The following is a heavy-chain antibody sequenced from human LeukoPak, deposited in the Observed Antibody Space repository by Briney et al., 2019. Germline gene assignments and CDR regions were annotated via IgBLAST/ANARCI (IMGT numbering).Heavy chain of an antibody. Sequence: GASVKVSCKASGGTFSSYAISWVRQAPGQGLQWMGWINPKSGDTNSAQKFQGRVTMTRDTSISTAYMELSSLRFDDTAMYYCARGEDWQLVLMDYWGQGTLVTVSS. D-gene: IGHD6-13*01. V-gene: IGHV1-2*02. J-gene: IGHJ4*02. CDR3: ARGEDWQLVLMDY. CDR1: GGTFSSYA. CDR2: INPKSGDT.